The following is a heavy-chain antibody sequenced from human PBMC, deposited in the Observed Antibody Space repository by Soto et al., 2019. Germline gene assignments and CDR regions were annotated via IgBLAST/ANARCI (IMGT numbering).Heavy chain of an antibody. CDR3: ARVSSNYGYYFDY. D-gene: IGHD4-4*01. V-gene: IGHV4-31*03. J-gene: IGHJ4*02. CDR1: GGSISSGGYY. Sequence: SETLSLTCTVSGGSISSGGYYWSWIRQHPGKGLEWIGYIYYSGSTYYNPSLKSRVTISVDTSKNQFSLKLSSVTAADTAVYYCARVSSNYGYYFDYWGQGTLVTVSS. CDR2: IYYSGST.